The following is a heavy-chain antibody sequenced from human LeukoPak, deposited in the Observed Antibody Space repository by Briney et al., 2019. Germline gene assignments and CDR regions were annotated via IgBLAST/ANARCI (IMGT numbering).Heavy chain of an antibody. V-gene: IGHV3-21*01. Sequence: GGSLRLSCAASGFSFSIYTMSWVRQAPGKGLEWLSSINSGSNYIYYEDSVKGRFTISRDNARNSLSLQMNSLRAEDTAVYYCARAYYNSGTSHFDFWGRGTLITVSS. CDR1: GFSFSIYT. CDR2: INSGSNYI. CDR3: ARAYYNSGTSHFDF. J-gene: IGHJ4*02. D-gene: IGHD3-10*01.